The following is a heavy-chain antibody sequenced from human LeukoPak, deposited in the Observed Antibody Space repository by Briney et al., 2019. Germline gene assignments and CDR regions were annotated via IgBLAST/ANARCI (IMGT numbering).Heavy chain of an antibody. CDR2: INHSGST. D-gene: IGHD2-15*01. V-gene: IGHV4-34*01. CDR3: ARGRSRSVCGGGSCHYFYYGMDV. CDR1: GGYISSYY. J-gene: IGHJ6*02. Sequence: PSETLSLTCTVSGGYISSYYWSWIRQPPGKGLEWIGEINHSGSTNYNPSLKSRVTISVDTSKNQFSLKLTSVTAADTAVYYCARGRSRSVCGGGSCHYFYYGMDVWGQGTTVTVSS.